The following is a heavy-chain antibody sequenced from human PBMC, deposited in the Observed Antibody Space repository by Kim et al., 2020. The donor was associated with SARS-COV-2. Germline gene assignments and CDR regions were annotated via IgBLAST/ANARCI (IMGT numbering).Heavy chain of an antibody. D-gene: IGHD2-21*02. CDR1: GFTFSTYT. J-gene: IGHJ4*02. CDR2: IWYDGSNK. CDR3: AKARYCSGGDCYSVDY. V-gene: IGHV3-33*06. Sequence: GGSLRLSCAASGFTFSTYTMHWVRQAPGKGLEWVATIWYDGSNKYYADSVKGRFTISRDNSKNTLYLQMKSPRAEDTAVYYCAKARYCSGGDCYSVDYWGQGTLVTVSS.